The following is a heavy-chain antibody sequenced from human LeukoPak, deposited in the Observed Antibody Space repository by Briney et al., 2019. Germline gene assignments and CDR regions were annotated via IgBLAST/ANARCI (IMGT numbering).Heavy chain of an antibody. CDR2: IKQDGSEK. CDR1: GFTFSSYW. V-gene: IGHV3-7*01. D-gene: IGHD2-8*01. CDR3: ARDSIVLMVYAIVSGYYYMDV. J-gene: IGHJ6*03. Sequence: GGSLRLSCAASGFTFSSYWMSWVRQAPEKGLEWVANIKQDGSEKYYVGSVKGRFTISRDNAKNSLYLQMNSLRAEDTAVYYCARDSIVLMVYAIVSGYYYMDVWGKGTTVTVSS.